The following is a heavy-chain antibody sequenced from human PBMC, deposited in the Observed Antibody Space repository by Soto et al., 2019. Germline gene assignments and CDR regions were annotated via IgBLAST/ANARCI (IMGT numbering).Heavy chain of an antibody. D-gene: IGHD4-17*01. V-gene: IGHV3-23*01. CDR3: ANGEGYGGSFQH. CDR2: ISGSGGST. Sequence: GGSLRLSCAASGFTFSSYAMSWVRQAPGKGLEWVSAISGSGGSTYYADSVKGRFTISRDNSKNTLYLQMNSLRAEDTAVYYCANGEGYGGSFQHWGQGTLVTVSS. J-gene: IGHJ1*01. CDR1: GFTFSSYA.